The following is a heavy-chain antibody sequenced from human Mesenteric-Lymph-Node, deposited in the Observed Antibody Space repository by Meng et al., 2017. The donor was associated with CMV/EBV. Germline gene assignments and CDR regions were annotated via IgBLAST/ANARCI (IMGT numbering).Heavy chain of an antibody. CDR1: GFTFSSFW. CDR3: ARVLAAHCDC. V-gene: IGHV3-7*01. D-gene: IGHD6-6*01. CDR2: IKPDGGEK. Sequence: GSLRLSCAASGFTFSSFWMSWVRQAPGKGLEWVANIKPDGGEKYYVDSTKGRFTISRDNAKHSLFLQMNSLRVEDTAVYYCARVLAAHCDCWGQGTLVTVSS. J-gene: IGHJ4*02.